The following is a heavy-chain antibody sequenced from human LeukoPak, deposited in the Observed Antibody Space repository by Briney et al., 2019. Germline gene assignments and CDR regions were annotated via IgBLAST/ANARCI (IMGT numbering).Heavy chain of an antibody. Sequence: GGSLRLSCAASGFTFSSYAMSCVRQAPGRGLEWVSGISGSGHSTYYADSVKGRFTISRDNSKNTQYLQMNTLRAEDTAVYYCAKHMGRYCFYGMDVWGQGTTVTVSS. J-gene: IGHJ6*02. CDR2: ISGSGHST. CDR3: AKHMGRYCFYGMDV. CDR1: GFTFSSYA. V-gene: IGHV3-23*01. D-gene: IGHD3-10*01.